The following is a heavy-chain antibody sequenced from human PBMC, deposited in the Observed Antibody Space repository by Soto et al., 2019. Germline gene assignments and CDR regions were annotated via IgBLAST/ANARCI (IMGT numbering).Heavy chain of an antibody. Sequence: QVQLVESGGGVVQPGGSLRLSCAASGFTFSNFAMHWVRQAPGKGLDWVAATSFDGKNKDYADSVKGRFTISRDNSKKTLFLQMNSLRPEDTAVYYCARERAIAATGIFYSWGQGTLVTVSS. CDR1: GFTFSNFA. CDR2: TSFDGKNK. J-gene: IGHJ5*01. CDR3: ARERAIAATGIFYS. V-gene: IGHV3-30*04. D-gene: IGHD6-13*01.